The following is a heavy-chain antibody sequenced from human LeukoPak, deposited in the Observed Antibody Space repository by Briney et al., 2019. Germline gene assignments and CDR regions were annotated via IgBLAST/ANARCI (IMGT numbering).Heavy chain of an antibody. D-gene: IGHD3-9*01. Sequence: GGSLRLSCAASGFTFSSYGMHWVRQAPGKGLEWVAVIWYDGSNKYYADSVKGRVTISRDNSKNTLYLQMNSLRAEDTAVYYCARDGAVGYFDWLPQFDCWGQGTLVTVSS. J-gene: IGHJ4*02. V-gene: IGHV3-33*01. CDR1: GFTFSSYG. CDR2: IWYDGSNK. CDR3: ARDGAVGYFDWLPQFDC.